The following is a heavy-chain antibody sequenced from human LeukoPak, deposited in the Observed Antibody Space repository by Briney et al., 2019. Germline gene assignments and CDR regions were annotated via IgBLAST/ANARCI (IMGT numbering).Heavy chain of an antibody. V-gene: IGHV3-23*01. CDR3: AKDLQKITGAAKDY. CDR2: ISGSGGST. J-gene: IGHJ4*02. D-gene: IGHD1-20*01. CDR1: GFTFSSYA. Sequence: GGSLRLSCAASGFTFSSYAMSWVRQAPGKGLEWVSAISGSGGSTYYADSVKGRFTISRDNSKNTLCLQMNSLRAEDTAVYYCAKDLQKITGAAKDYWGQGTLVTVSS.